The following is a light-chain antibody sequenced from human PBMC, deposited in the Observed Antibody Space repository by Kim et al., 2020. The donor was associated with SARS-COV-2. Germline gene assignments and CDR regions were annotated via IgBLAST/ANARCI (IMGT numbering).Light chain of an antibody. CDR2: GAS. V-gene: IGKV3-20*01. CDR1: QSLSSAY. J-gene: IGKJ1*01. Sequence: SPGERATLSCRASQSLSSAYIAWYQQKPGQAPRLLVFGASGRATGIPDRFSGSGSGTDFTLSISRLEPEDFAVYYCQQYGGAPRTFGQGTKVDIK. CDR3: QQYGGAPRT.